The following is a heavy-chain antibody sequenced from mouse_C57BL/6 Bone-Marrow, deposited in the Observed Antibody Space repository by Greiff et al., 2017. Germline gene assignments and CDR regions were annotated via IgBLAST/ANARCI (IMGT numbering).Heavy chain of an antibody. J-gene: IGHJ1*03. CDR1: GYTFTSYW. D-gene: IGHD2-1*01. V-gene: IGHV1-69*01. CDR2: IDPSDSYT. Sequence: QVQLQQPGAELVMPGASVKLSCKASGYTFTSYWMHWVKQRPGQGLEWIGEIDPSDSYTNYNQKFKGKSTLTVDKSSSTAYMQLSSLISEDSAVYYCARWGHGNYWYFDVWGTGTTVTVSS. CDR3: ARWGHGNYWYFDV.